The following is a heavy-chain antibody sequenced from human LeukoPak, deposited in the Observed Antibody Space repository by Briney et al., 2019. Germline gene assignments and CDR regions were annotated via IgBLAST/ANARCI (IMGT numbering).Heavy chain of an antibody. J-gene: IGHJ5*02. CDR1: GGSISSSSHY. CDR2: IYYSGST. V-gene: IGHV4-39*01. D-gene: IGHD6-13*01. CDR3: ARNRYSSSWNHLTSLNWFDP. Sequence: PSETLSLTCTVSGGSISSSSHYWGWIRQPPGKGLEWIGSIYYSGSTYYNPSLKSRVTISVDTSKNQFSLKLSSVTAADTAVYYCARNRYSSSWNHLTSLNWFDPWGQGTLVTVSS.